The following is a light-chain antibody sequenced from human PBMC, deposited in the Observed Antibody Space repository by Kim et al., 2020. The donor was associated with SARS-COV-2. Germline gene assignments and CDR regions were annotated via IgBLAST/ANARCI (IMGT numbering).Light chain of an antibody. CDR3: TSYTRSDTWV. CDR2: EVN. CDR1: SSVVGGYNY. V-gene: IGLV2-14*01. Sequence: GQVITACCSGTSSVVGGYNYVSWYQQPPAKVPNLLIYEVNKRPAGASERFSCSNSGNTASLTISGLQAEDAADYYCTSYTRSDTWVFGGGTQLTVL. J-gene: IGLJ3*02.